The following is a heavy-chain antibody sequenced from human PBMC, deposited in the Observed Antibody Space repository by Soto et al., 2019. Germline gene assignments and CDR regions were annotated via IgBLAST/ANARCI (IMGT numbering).Heavy chain of an antibody. CDR1: GYTFTGYY. Sequence: QVQLVQSGTEVKRPGDSVKVSCKASGYTFTGYYVHWVRQAPGQGLEWMGWINPNSGDTYLAQRFQGRVTMNRDTSIGTADMELSGLTSDDTAEYYCAKGGAIVAAGTRVYRYNAMDVWGQGTTVTVSS. D-gene: IGHD1-26*01. V-gene: IGHV1-2*02. J-gene: IGHJ6*02. CDR3: AKGGAIVAAGTRVYRYNAMDV. CDR2: INPNSGDT.